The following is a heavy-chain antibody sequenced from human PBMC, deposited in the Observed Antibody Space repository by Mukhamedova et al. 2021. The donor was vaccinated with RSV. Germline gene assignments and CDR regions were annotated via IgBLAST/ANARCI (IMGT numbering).Heavy chain of an antibody. D-gene: IGHD3-3*01. Sequence: GKGLEWIGYIYYSGSTNYNPSLKSRVTISVDTSKNQFSLKLSSVTAADTAVYYCARGSGYYRSDFDYWGQGTLVTVSS. V-gene: IGHV4-59*01. J-gene: IGHJ4*02. CDR2: IYYSGST. CDR3: ARGSGYYRSDFDY.